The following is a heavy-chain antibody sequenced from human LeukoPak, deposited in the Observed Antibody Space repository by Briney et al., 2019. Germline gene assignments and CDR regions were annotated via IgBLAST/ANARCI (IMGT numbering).Heavy chain of an antibody. CDR1: GYTFTGHY. CDR2: INPNSGGT. J-gene: IGHJ4*02. CDR3: ARDSGSYYRIDY. Sequence: AASVKVSCKASGYTFTGHYMHWVRQAPGQGLEWMGWINPNSGGTNYAQKFQGRVTMTRDTSIGTAYMELSRLRSDDTAVYYCARDSGSYYRIDYWGQGTLVTVSS. V-gene: IGHV1-2*02. D-gene: IGHD1-26*01.